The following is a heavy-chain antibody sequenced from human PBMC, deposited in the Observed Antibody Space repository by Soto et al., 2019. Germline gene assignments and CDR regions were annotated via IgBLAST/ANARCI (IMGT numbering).Heavy chain of an antibody. CDR1: GGSISSSNW. Sequence: PSETLSLTCAVSGGSISSSNWWSWVRQPPGKGLEWIGEIYHSGSTNYNPSHKSRVTISVDKPKNQFSLKLSSVTAADTAVYYCARGQGTRENWFDPWGQGTLVTVSS. D-gene: IGHD3-10*01. CDR2: IYHSGST. J-gene: IGHJ5*02. V-gene: IGHV4-4*02. CDR3: ARGQGTRENWFDP.